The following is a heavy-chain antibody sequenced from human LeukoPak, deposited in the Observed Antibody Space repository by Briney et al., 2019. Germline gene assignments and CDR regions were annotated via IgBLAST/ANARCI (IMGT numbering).Heavy chain of an antibody. CDR3: GTEIAYCSGGSCYWLVDY. CDR1: GFTVSSNY. Sequence: GSLRLSCAASGFTVSSNYMSWVRQAPGKGLEWVSVIYSGGSTYYADSVKGRFTISRHNSKNTLYLQMNSLRAEDTAVYYCGTEIAYCSGGSCYWLVDYWGQGTLVTVSS. V-gene: IGHV3-53*04. CDR2: IYSGGST. D-gene: IGHD2-15*01. J-gene: IGHJ4*02.